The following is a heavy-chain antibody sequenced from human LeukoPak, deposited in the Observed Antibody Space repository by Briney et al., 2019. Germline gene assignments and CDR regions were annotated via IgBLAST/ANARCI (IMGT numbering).Heavy chain of an antibody. CDR3: ATALLWFGELFWFDP. D-gene: IGHD3-10*01. CDR1: GYTLTELS. J-gene: IGHJ5*02. Sequence: GASVKVSCKVSGYTLTELSMHWVRQAPGKGLEWMGGFDPGDGETIYAQKFQGRVTMTEDTSTDTAYMELSSLRSEDTAVYYCATALLWFGELFWFDPWGQGTLVTVSS. CDR2: FDPGDGET. V-gene: IGHV1-24*01.